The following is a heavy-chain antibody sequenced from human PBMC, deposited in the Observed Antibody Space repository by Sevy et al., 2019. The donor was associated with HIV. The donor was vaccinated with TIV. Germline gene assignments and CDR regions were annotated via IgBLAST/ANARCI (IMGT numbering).Heavy chain of an antibody. CDR1: GFTFSSYT. D-gene: IGHD3-10*01. CDR3: AILWFGEFDTFDI. Sequence: GGSLRLSCAASGFTFSSYTINWVRQAPGKGLEWVSSISSSTSYIYCADSLKGRFTISRDNAKNSLFLQMNSLRAEDTAVYYCAILWFGEFDTFDIWGQGTMVTVSS. J-gene: IGHJ3*02. CDR2: ISSSTSYI. V-gene: IGHV3-21*01.